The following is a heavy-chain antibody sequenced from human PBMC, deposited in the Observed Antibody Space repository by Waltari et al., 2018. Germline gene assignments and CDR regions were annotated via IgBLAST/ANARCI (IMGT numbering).Heavy chain of an antibody. V-gene: IGHV5-10-1*03. CDR1: GYSFTSYW. J-gene: IGHJ3*02. D-gene: IGHD2-2*01. CDR2: IDPSDSDT. CDR3: ALGYCSSTSCYGAFDI. Sequence: EVQLVQSGAEVKKPGESLRISCKGSGYSFTSYWISWVRQMPGKGLEWMGRIDPSDSDTNYSPSFQGHVTISADKSISTAYLQWSSLKASDTAMYYCALGYCSSTSCYGAFDIWGQGTMVTVSS.